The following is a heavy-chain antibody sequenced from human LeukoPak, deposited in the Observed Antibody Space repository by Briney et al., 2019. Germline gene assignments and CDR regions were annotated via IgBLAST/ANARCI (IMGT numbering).Heavy chain of an antibody. Sequence: GASVKVSCKASGYTFTSYYMHWVRQAPGQGLEWMGIINPSGGSTSYAQKFQGRVTMTRDTSTSTVHMELSSLRSEDTAVYYCARGQYQLLYSDYFDYWGQGTLVTVSS. J-gene: IGHJ4*02. D-gene: IGHD2-2*02. CDR2: INPSGGST. CDR1: GYTFTSYY. CDR3: ARGQYQLLYSDYFDY. V-gene: IGHV1-46*03.